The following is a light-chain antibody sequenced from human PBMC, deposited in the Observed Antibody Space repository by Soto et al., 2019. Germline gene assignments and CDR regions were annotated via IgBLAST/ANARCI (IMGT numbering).Light chain of an antibody. J-gene: IGLJ1*01. Sequence: QSVLTQPPSVSGAPGQRVTISCTRGSSIIGAGYDVHWYQQLPGTAPKLLIYGNSNRPSGVPDRFSGSKSGTSASLAITGLQAEDEADYYCQSYDSSLSAYVFGTGTKVTVL. V-gene: IGLV1-40*01. CDR1: SSIIGAGYD. CDR3: QSYDSSLSAYV. CDR2: GNS.